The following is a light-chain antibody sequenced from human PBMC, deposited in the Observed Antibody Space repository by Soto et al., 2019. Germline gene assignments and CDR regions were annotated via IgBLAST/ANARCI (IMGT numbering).Light chain of an antibody. CDR2: GAS. Sequence: DIVLTQSPGTLSLSPGERATLSCRASQSVSSNHLAWYQQKPGQAPGLLIYGASSRATGIPDRFSGSGSGTDFTLTISRLEPEDFAVYYCQQYGSSPLTFGGGTKVDI. V-gene: IGKV3-20*01. CDR3: QQYGSSPLT. J-gene: IGKJ4*01. CDR1: QSVSSNH.